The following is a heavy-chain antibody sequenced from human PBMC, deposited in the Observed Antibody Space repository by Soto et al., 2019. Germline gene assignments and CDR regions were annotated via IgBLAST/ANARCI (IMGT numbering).Heavy chain of an antibody. CDR3: AKGTFSSADY. J-gene: IGHJ4*02. V-gene: IGHV3-9*01. D-gene: IGHD6-19*01. CDR1: GFTFDDYA. CDR2: ISWNSGSI. Sequence: GGSLRLSCAASGFTFDDYAMHWVRQAPGKGLEWVSGISWNSGSIGYADSVKGRFTISRDNAKNSLYLQMNSLRAEDTALYYCAKGTFSSADYWGQGTLVTVSS.